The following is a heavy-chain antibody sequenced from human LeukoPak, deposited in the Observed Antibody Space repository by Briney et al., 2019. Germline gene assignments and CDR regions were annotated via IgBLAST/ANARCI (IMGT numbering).Heavy chain of an antibody. V-gene: IGHV3-23*01. Sequence: HPGGSLRLPCAASGFTFRSYAMSWVRQAPGKGLEWVSGTTGSGRDTYYADSVKGRFTISRDNSKNTLYLQMNSLRAEDTAVYYCAKDFYYDTSGYYDLWGQGTLVTVSS. CDR1: GFTFRSYA. D-gene: IGHD3-22*01. J-gene: IGHJ4*02. CDR3: AKDFYYDTSGYYDL. CDR2: TTGSGRDT.